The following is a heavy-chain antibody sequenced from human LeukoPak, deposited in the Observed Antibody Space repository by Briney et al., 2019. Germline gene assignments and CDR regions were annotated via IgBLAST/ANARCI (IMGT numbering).Heavy chain of an antibody. CDR3: ARDRRISGQGLRSPRDLPRMDV. D-gene: IGHD3-10*01. CDR1: GYTFTSYG. CDR2: ISAYNGNT. Sequence: GASVKVSCKASGYTFTSYGISWVRQAPGQGLEWMGWISAYNGNTNYAQKPQGRVTMTTDTSTSAAYMELRSLRSDDTAVYYCARDRRISGQGLRSPRDLPRMDVWGQGTTVTVSS. V-gene: IGHV1-18*01. J-gene: IGHJ6*02.